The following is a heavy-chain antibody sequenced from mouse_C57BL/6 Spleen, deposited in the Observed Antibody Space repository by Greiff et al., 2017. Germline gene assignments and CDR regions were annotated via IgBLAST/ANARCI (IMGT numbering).Heavy chain of an antibody. CDR1: GYTFTDYN. CDR3: ARSKARGYYPFDY. CDR2: INPNNGGT. Sequence: VHVKQSGPELVKPGASVKMSCKASGYTFTDYNMHWVKQSHGKSLEWIGYINPNNGGTSYNQKFKGKATLTVNKSSSTAYMELRSLTSEDSAVYYCARSKARGYYPFDYWGQGTTLTVSS. J-gene: IGHJ2*01. V-gene: IGHV1-22*01. D-gene: IGHD2-3*01.